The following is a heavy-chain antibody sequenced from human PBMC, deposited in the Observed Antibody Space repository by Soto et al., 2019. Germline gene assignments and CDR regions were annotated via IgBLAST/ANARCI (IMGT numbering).Heavy chain of an antibody. J-gene: IGHJ4*02. CDR3: AVTTGYPM. D-gene: IGHD5-18*01. V-gene: IGHV3-23*01. CDR2: IQDTGDRT. CDR1: GLTFRSYA. Sequence: EVQLLESGGGLVQPGGYLRLCCAASGLTFRSYAMSWVRQAPGKGLEWVSDIQDTGDRTFYADSVKGRFTTSRDNSKNILYLQMNSLTADDTAVYYCAVTTGYPMWGQGTLVTVSS.